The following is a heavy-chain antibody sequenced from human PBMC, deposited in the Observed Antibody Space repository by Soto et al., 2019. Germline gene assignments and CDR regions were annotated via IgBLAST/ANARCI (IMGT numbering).Heavy chain of an antibody. CDR3: ARRPHLLYHVPFDY. D-gene: IGHD2-8*01. CDR1: DGKVSSYF. J-gene: IGHJ4*02. Sequence: SETLSRTYNVSDGKVSSYFWSWVRQKPGKGLEWIAYISNSGGTNYNPSLKSRVTISVDTSNNQFSLRLSSVTAADTAVYYCARRPHLLYHVPFDYWGQGALVTVSS. CDR2: ISNSGGT. V-gene: IGHV4-59*08.